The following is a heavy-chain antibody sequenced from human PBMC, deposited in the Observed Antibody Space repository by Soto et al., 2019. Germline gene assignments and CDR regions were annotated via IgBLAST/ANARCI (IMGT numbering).Heavy chain of an antibody. CDR2: INPNGGAT. D-gene: IGHD5-12*01. Sequence: GASVKVSCKASGFTFSTYYIHWVRQAPGQGLEWVGIINPNGGATTNAQKFQGRVTMTRDTSTSTVYMEMSSLRAEDTAMYYCARDQSARGYVIFDYWGQGTLVTVSS. CDR1: GFTFSTYY. V-gene: IGHV1-46*01. J-gene: IGHJ4*02. CDR3: ARDQSARGYVIFDY.